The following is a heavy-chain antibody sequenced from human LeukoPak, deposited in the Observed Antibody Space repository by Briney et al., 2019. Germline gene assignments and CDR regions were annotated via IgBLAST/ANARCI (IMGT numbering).Heavy chain of an antibody. CDR2: IWYDGSNK. V-gene: IGHV3-33*01. CDR3: ARAMDV. J-gene: IGHJ6*02. CDR1: VSTFSSYC. Sequence: GGSLRLSCAASVSTFSSYCMHWVRQAPGKGLEWVAVIWYDGSNKYYADSVKGRFTISRDNAKNSLYLQMNSLRAEDTALYYCARAMDVWGQGTTVTVSS.